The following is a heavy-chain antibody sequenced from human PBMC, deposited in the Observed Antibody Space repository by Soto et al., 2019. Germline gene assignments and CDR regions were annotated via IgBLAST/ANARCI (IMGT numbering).Heavy chain of an antibody. CDR1: AGSITTDY. D-gene: IGHD1-26*01. CDR3: ARLFIVGVPGSYYTGLDV. V-gene: IGHV4-59*01. J-gene: IGHJ6*02. CDR2: ISSSGIP. Sequence: SETLSLTCNVSAGSITTDYWSWIRQAPGRGLQWIGYISSSGIPVYTPSLKSRLSISVDPSKNHFSLALTSVTAADTATYYCARLFIVGVPGSYYTGLDVWGQGTTVTGSS.